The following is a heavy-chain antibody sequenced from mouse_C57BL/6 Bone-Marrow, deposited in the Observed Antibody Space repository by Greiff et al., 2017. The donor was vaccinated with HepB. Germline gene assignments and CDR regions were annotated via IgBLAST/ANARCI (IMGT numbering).Heavy chain of an antibody. V-gene: IGHV1-80*01. CDR3: ARLYDYDQTAWFAY. D-gene: IGHD2-4*01. CDR1: GYAFSSYW. CDR2: IYPGDGDT. Sequence: LVESGAELVKPGASVKISCKASGYAFSSYWMNWVKQRPGKGLEWIGQIYPGDGDTNYNGKFKGKATLTADKSSSTAYMQLSSLTSEDSAVYFCARLYDYDQTAWFAYWGQGTRVTVSA. J-gene: IGHJ3*01.